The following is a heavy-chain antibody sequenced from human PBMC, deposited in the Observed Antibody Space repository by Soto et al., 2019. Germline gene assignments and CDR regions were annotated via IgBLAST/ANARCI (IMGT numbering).Heavy chain of an antibody. CDR3: ATELYWGQCDY. CDR1: GFTFSSYW. CDR2: IRTDGTVT. V-gene: IGHV3-74*03. D-gene: IGHD1-26*01. J-gene: IGHJ4*02. Sequence: EGQLVESCGGLVQPGVSLRLSCAASGFTFSSYWMYLVLQDAGKGLLCVSSIRTDGTVTQYADAVKGGFTVSRDNAKNTLYLQMVRLRAEDTAVYYCATELYWGQCDYWGQGALVTVSS.